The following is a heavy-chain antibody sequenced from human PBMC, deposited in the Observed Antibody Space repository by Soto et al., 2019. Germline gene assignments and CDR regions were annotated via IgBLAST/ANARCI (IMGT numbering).Heavy chain of an antibody. V-gene: IGHV3-48*03. CDR3: AREDRKCNGDCNSY. Sequence: EVQLVESGGGLVQPGGSLRLSCAASGFTFSSYEMNWVRQAPGKGLEWVSCISSGGDTIYYAESVKGRFTISRDNAENSLDLQMNSLRADDTAVYYCAREDRKCNGDCNSYWGQGTLVTVSS. D-gene: IGHD2-21*02. J-gene: IGHJ4*02. CDR2: ISSGGDTI. CDR1: GFTFSSYE.